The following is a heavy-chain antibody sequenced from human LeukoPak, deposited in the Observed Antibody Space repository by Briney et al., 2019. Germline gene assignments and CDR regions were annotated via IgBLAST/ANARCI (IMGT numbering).Heavy chain of an antibody. CDR2: IRYHGSDK. CDR1: GFTFSGSG. J-gene: IGHJ4*02. D-gene: IGHD2-2*01. V-gene: IGHV3-30*02. Sequence: AGGSLRLSCAASGFTFSGSGMHWVRQAPGKGLEWVAFIRYHGSDKYYADSVKGRFTISRDNSKNTLYLQMNSLRPEDTSVYYCARSPTSWYFDYCGQGTLVTVSS. CDR3: ARSPTSWYFDY.